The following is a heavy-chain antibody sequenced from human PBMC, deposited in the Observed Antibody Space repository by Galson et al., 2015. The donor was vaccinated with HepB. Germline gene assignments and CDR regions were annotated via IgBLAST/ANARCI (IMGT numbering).Heavy chain of an antibody. V-gene: IGHV1-3*04. Sequence: SVKVSCKASGYSITTYNMHWVRQAPGQRLEWMGWINTGKGNTKYSQRFQGRVTITRDTSANTAYVELRSLRSEDTAVYYCARAPRIAFGELRQPLTSWGLGTLVTVST. CDR1: GYSITTYN. CDR3: ARAPRIAFGELRQPLTS. J-gene: IGHJ5*02. CDR2: INTGKGNT. D-gene: IGHD3-10*01.